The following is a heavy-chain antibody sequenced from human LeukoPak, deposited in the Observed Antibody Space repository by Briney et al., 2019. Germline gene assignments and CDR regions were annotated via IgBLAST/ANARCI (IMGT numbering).Heavy chain of an antibody. J-gene: IGHJ4*02. D-gene: IGHD4-17*01. CDR1: GYTFTGYY. CDR3: ARGSYGDYVYYFDY. Sequence: ASVKVSCKASGYTFTGYYMHWVRQAPGQGLEWMGWINPNSGGTNYAQKFQGWVTMTRDTSISTAYMELSRLRSDDTAVYYCARGSYGDYVYYFDYWGQGTLVTVSS. V-gene: IGHV1-2*04. CDR2: INPNSGGT.